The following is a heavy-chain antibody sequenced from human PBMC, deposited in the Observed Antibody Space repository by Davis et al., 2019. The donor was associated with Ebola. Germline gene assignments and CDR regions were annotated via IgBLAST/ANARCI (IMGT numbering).Heavy chain of an antibody. Sequence: GESLKISCAASGFTFSDYYMSWIRQAPGKGLEWVSYISSSGSTIYYADSVKGRFTISRDNAKNSLYLQMNSLRAEDTAVYYCARDLPPSYYYGMDVWGQGTTVTVSS. CDR1: GFTFSDYY. CDR3: ARDLPPSYYYGMDV. CDR2: ISSSGSTI. J-gene: IGHJ6*02. V-gene: IGHV3-11*04.